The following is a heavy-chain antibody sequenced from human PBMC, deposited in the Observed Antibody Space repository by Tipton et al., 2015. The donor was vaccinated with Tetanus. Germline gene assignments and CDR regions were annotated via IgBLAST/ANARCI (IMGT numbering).Heavy chain of an antibody. Sequence: TLSLTCSVSNGSISSGGYYWSWIRQYPGKGLEWIGLLYHTGVTYYNPSLQSRVAISVDTSKNQFSLGVASVTVSDTAVYYCARVRAIVRRTLSGLYWLDPWGQGILVTVSS. CDR2: LYHTGVT. CDR1: NGSISSGGYY. V-gene: IGHV4-31*03. D-gene: IGHD2/OR15-2a*01. J-gene: IGHJ5*02. CDR3: ARVRAIVRRTLSGLYWLDP.